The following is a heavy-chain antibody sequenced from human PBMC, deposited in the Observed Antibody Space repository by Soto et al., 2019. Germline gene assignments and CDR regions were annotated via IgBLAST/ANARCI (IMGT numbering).Heavy chain of an antibody. D-gene: IGHD3-10*01. CDR1: GVTFSSYA. J-gene: IGHJ4*02. V-gene: IGHV3-30-3*01. CDR2: ISYDGSNK. CDR3: ARAVGELQPLFDY. Sequence: GGSLRLSCAASGVTFSSYARHWVRQAPGKGLEWVAVISYDGSNKYYADSVKGRFTISRDTSKNTLYLQMNSLRAEDTALYYCARAVGELQPLFDYWGQGTLVTASS.